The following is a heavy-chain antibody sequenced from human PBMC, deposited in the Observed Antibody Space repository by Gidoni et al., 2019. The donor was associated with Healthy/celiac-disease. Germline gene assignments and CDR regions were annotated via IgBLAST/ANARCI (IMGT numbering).Heavy chain of an antibody. J-gene: IGHJ3*02. CDR2: IKQDGSQK. D-gene: IGHD2-2*01. CDR1: GFTFSSYW. Sequence: EVQLVESGGGLVQPGGSLRLSCAASGFTFSSYWMSWVRQAPGKGLEWVANIKQDGSQKYYVDSVKGRCTISRDNAKNSLYLQMNSLRAEDTAVYYCARDEGYCSSTSCPGPFDIWGQGTMVTVSS. V-gene: IGHV3-7*03. CDR3: ARDEGYCSSTSCPGPFDI.